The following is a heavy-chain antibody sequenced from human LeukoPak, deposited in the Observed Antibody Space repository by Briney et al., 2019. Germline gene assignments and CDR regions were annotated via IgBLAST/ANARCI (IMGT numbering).Heavy chain of an antibody. D-gene: IGHD3-3*01. Sequence: GGSLRLSCAASGFTFSVYGMHWVRQAPGKGLEWLAVIWYDGSKKQYADSVKGRFTISRDNSKNTLYLQMNSLRAEDTAVYYCARDREADFWSGYSTIDYWGQGTLVTVSS. CDR2: IWYDGSKK. V-gene: IGHV3-33*01. CDR3: ARDREADFWSGYSTIDY. J-gene: IGHJ4*02. CDR1: GFTFSVYG.